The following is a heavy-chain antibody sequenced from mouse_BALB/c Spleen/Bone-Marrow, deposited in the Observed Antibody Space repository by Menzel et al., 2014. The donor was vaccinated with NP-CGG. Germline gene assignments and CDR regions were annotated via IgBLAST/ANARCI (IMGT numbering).Heavy chain of an antibody. D-gene: IGHD2-13*01. J-gene: IGHJ2*01. CDR1: GYTFTSYW. CDR2: IDPSDSYT. V-gene: IGHV1-69*02. Sequence: QVQLQQSGADLVKPGASVKLSCKASGYTFTSYWMHWVKQRPGQGLEWIGEIDPSDSYTNFNQKFKGKATLTVDKSSSTAYMQLSSLTSEDSAVYYRARGLYGDSVYWGQGTTLTVSS. CDR3: ARGLYGDSVY.